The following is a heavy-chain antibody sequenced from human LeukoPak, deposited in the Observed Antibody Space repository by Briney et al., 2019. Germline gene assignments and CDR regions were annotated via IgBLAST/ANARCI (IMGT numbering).Heavy chain of an antibody. CDR1: GGSISSYY. Sequence: PSETLSLTCTVSGGSISSYYWSWLRQPAGKGLEWIGRIYTSGSTNYNPSLKSRVTMSVDTSKNQFSLKLSSVTAADTAVYYCARSPRKDSSGWYFDYWGQGTLVTVSS. CDR3: ARSPRKDSSGWYFDY. V-gene: IGHV4-4*07. CDR2: IYTSGST. J-gene: IGHJ4*02. D-gene: IGHD6-19*01.